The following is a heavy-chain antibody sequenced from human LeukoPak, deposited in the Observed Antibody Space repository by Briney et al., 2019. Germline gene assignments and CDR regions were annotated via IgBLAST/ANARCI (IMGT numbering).Heavy chain of an antibody. Sequence: AGSLRLSCAASGFTFSSYWMSWVRQAPGKGLEWVSYISSSGSTIYYADSVKGRFTISRDNAKNSLYLQMNSLRAEDTAVYYCARSGLAYCGGDCYEDYYGMDVWGQGTTVTASS. J-gene: IGHJ6*02. CDR1: GFTFSSYW. D-gene: IGHD2-21*02. CDR2: ISSSGSTI. CDR3: ARSGLAYCGGDCYEDYYGMDV. V-gene: IGHV3-48*04.